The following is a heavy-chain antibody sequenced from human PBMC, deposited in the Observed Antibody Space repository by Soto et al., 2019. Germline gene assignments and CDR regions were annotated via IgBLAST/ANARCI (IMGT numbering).Heavy chain of an antibody. CDR3: ARLQRYVEGLPGGLDY. J-gene: IGHJ4*02. CDR1: GYSFSNYN. Sequence: ASVKVSCKSSGYSFSNYNLHWVRQAPGQSLEWVGWINTGNGNTKYSAKFHDRVTISRDTSANTAYMELHNPRSEDTAVYFCARLQRYVEGLPGGLDYWGQGTLVTVSS. V-gene: IGHV1-3*04. D-gene: IGHD3-3*01. CDR2: INTGNGNT.